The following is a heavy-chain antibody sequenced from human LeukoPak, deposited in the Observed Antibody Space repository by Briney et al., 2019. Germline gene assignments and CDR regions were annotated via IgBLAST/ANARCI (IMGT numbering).Heavy chain of an antibody. Sequence: GGALGLSCTASGFTFGSYAMSWFRQAPGKGLEWVSSISGGSEDTYYADSVKGRFTISRDNSKSTLNLQLNCLRAEDTAVYYCARTIAQYSNSWLYFYYGLDVWGQGTTVTVSS. CDR2: ISGGSEDT. J-gene: IGHJ6*02. D-gene: IGHD6-13*01. V-gene: IGHV3-23*01. CDR1: GFTFGSYA. CDR3: ARTIAQYSNSWLYFYYGLDV.